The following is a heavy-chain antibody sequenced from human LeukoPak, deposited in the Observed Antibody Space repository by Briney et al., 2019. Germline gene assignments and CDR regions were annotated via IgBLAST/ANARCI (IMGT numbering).Heavy chain of an antibody. V-gene: IGHV3-21*01. Sequence: GGSLRLSCAASGFTFSTYSINWVRQAPGKGLEWVSSISSGSSYIYYADSLKSRFTISRDNAKNSLYLQMNSVRAEDTAVYYCARDRRSGSYANDDAFDIWGQGTMVTVSS. CDR3: ARDRRSGSYANDDAFDI. J-gene: IGHJ3*02. D-gene: IGHD1-26*01. CDR2: ISSGSSYI. CDR1: GFTFSTYS.